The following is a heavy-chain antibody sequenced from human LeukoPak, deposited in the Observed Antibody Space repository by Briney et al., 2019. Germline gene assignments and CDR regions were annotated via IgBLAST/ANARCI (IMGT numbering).Heavy chain of an antibody. D-gene: IGHD5-18*01. V-gene: IGHV4-59*01. CDR3: ARVERQLWLRYPSYWFDP. CDR1: GRSISSYY. CDR2: IYYSGST. J-gene: IGHJ5*02. Sequence: NPSETLSLTCTVSGRSISSYYWSWIRQPPGRGLEWVGYIYYSGSTNYNPSLKSRVTISIDTSKNQFSLTLSSVIAADTAVYYCARVERQLWLRYPSYWFDPWGQGTLVTVSS.